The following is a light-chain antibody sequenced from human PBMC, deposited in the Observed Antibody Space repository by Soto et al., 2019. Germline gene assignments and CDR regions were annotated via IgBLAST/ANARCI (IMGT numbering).Light chain of an antibody. Sequence: EIVLTQSPGPLSLSPGERATLSCSASQTGSTSYVAWYQQKPGQAPRLLIYGASSRATGIPDRFSGSGSGTDYTLTISRLEPEDVAVYDCQQYGFSLIAFGGGTKVEI. J-gene: IGKJ4*01. V-gene: IGKV3-20*01. CDR2: GAS. CDR3: QQYGFSLIA. CDR1: QTGSTSY.